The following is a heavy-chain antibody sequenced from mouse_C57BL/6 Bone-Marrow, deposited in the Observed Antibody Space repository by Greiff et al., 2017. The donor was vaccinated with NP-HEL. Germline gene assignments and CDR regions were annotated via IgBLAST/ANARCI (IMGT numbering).Heavy chain of an antibody. V-gene: IGHV1-50*01. CDR3: SRGRYYDGYYAGFAY. CDR1: GYTFTSYW. Sequence: QVQLQQPGAELVKPGASVKLSCKASGYTFTSYWMQWVKQRPGQGLEWIGEIDPSDSYTNYNQKFKGKATLTVDTSSSTAYMQLSSLTSEYSAVYYCSRGRYYDGYYAGFAYWGQGTLVTVSA. CDR2: IDPSDSYT. D-gene: IGHD2-3*01. J-gene: IGHJ3*01.